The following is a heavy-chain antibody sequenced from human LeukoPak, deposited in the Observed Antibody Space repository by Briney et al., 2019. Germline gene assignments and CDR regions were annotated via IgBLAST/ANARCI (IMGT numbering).Heavy chain of an antibody. Sequence: PGGSLRLSCAASGFTVSSNYMSWVRQAPGKGLEWVSVIYSGGSTYYADSVRGRFTISRDNSKNTLYLQMNSLRAEDTAVYYCARQQWLAPEIDYWGQGTLVTVSS. D-gene: IGHD6-19*01. CDR3: ARQQWLAPEIDY. CDR1: GFTVSSNY. J-gene: IGHJ4*02. V-gene: IGHV3-66*04. CDR2: IYSGGST.